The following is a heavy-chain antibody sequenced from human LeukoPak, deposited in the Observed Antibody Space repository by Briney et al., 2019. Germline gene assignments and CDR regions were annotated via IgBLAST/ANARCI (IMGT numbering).Heavy chain of an antibody. CDR1: GGSISSSSYY. CDR2: IYYSGST. CDR3: ARGGGSWFDP. V-gene: IGHV4-39*07. D-gene: IGHD1-26*01. J-gene: IGHJ5*02. Sequence: PSETLSLTCTVSGGSISSSSYYWGWIRRPPGKGLEWIVSIYYSGSTYYNPSLKIRVTISVDTSKNQFSLKLSSVTAADTAVYYCARGGGSWFDPWGQGTLVTVSS.